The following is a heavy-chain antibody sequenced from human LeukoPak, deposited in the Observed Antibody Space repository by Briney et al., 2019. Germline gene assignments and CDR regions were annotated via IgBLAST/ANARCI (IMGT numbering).Heavy chain of an antibody. CDR2: IYSGGST. D-gene: IGHD5-18*01. J-gene: IGHJ2*01. Sequence: GGSLRLSCAASGFTFSSYSMNWVRQAPGKGLEWVSVIYSGGSTYYADSVKGRFTISRDNSKNTLYLQMNSLRAEDTAVYYCASGGYSYGPKRYFDLWGRGTLVTVSS. V-gene: IGHV3-66*02. CDR1: GFTFSSYS. CDR3: ASGGYSYGPKRYFDL.